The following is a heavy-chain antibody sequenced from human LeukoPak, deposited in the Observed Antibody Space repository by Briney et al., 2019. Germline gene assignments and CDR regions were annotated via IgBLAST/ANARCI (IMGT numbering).Heavy chain of an antibody. CDR2: IYYSGST. CDR3: AREYCSSTSCYYWYFDL. V-gene: IGHV4-39*07. D-gene: IGHD2-2*01. CDR1: GGSISSSSYF. Sequence: SETLSLTCTVSGGSISSSSYFWGWIRQPPGKGLEWIGSIYYSGSTYYNPSLKSRVTISVDTSKNQFSLKLSSVTAADTAVYYCAREYCSSTSCYYWYFDLWGRGTLVTVSS. J-gene: IGHJ2*01.